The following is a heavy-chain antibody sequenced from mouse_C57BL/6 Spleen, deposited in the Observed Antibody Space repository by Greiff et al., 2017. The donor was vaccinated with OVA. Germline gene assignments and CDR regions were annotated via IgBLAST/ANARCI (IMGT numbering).Heavy chain of an antibody. CDR3: ARGGLVPYWYFDV. CDR2: IYPGSGNT. CDR1: GYTFTDYY. D-gene: IGHD4-1*01. J-gene: IGHJ1*03. V-gene: IGHV1-76*01. Sequence: VKLVESGAELVRPGASVKLSCKASGYTFTDYYINWVKQRPGQGLEWIARIYPGSGNTYYNEKFKGKATLTAEKSSSTAYMQLSSLTSEDSAVYFCARGGLVPYWYFDVGSTGTTVTVSS.